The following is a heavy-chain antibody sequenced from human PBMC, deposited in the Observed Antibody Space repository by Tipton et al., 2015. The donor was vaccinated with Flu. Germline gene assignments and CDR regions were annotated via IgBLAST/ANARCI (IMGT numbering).Heavy chain of an antibody. CDR3: ARRGSDGYNLFFDK. D-gene: IGHD3-16*01. Sequence: SLRLSCVGSGFTFSGYALSWVRQAPGKGLEWVAHLNGLYEGTYYADPVKGRFTISRDNSVNTLYLQMDSLRVEDTATYYCARRGSDGYNLFFDKWGQGVLVTVAS. V-gene: IGHV3-23*01. J-gene: IGHJ4*02. CDR1: GFTFSGYA. CDR2: LNGLYEGT.